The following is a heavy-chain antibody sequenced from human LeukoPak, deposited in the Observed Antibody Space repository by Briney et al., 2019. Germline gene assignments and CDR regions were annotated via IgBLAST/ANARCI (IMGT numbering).Heavy chain of an antibody. Sequence: GGSLRLSCAASGFTFSSYAMHWVRQAPGKGLEWVAVISYDGSNKYYADSVKGRFTISRDNSKNTLYLQMNSLRAEDTAVYYCARAPWGSGSVAEYFQHWGQGTLVTVSS. D-gene: IGHD1-26*01. CDR3: ARAPWGSGSVAEYFQH. CDR1: GFTFSSYA. CDR2: ISYDGSNK. J-gene: IGHJ1*01. V-gene: IGHV3-30-3*01.